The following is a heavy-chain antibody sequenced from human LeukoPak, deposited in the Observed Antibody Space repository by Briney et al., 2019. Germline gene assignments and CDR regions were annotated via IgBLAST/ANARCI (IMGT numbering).Heavy chain of an antibody. CDR3: ARMYYDYVWGSYRSYYFDY. V-gene: IGHV4-59*01. J-gene: IGHJ4*02. Sequence: PSETLSLTFTVSGGSISSYYWSWIRQPPGKGLEWIGYISYSGGTNYNPSLKSRVTILVDTSKNQFSLKLSSVTAADTAVYYCARMYYDYVWGSYRSYYFDYWGQGTLVTVSS. D-gene: IGHD3-16*02. CDR1: GGSISSYY. CDR2: ISYSGGT.